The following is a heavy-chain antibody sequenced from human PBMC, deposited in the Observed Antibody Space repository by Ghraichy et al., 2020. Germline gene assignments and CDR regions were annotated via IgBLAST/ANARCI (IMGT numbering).Heavy chain of an antibody. CDR3: ARGGSGWYTWYFDL. CDR1: GYTFTSYA. Sequence: ASVKVSCKASGYTFTSYAMNWVRQAPGQGLEWMGWINTNTGNPTYAQGFTGRFVFSLDTSVSTAYLQISSLKAEDTAVYYCARGGSGWYTWYFDLWGRGTLVTVSS. V-gene: IGHV7-4-1*02. D-gene: IGHD6-19*01. J-gene: IGHJ2*01. CDR2: INTNTGNP.